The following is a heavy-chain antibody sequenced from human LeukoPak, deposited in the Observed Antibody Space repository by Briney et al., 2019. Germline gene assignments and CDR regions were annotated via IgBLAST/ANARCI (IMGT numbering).Heavy chain of an antibody. J-gene: IGHJ4*02. CDR3: ARDDGIGSGSYSFDY. D-gene: IGHD3-10*01. V-gene: IGHV1-18*01. Sequence: ASVKVSCKSSVYTFINYGISWVRQAPGQGLEWMRWISAYNGDTNYAQKLQGRVTMTTDTSTSTAYMEVRSLRSDDTAVYYCARDDGIGSGSYSFDYWGQGTLVTVSS. CDR1: VYTFINYG. CDR2: ISAYNGDT.